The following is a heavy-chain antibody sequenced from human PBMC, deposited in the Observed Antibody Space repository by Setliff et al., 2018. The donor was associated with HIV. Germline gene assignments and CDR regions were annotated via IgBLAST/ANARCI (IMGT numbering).Heavy chain of an antibody. CDR2: INPSSTST. Sequence: ASVKVSCKASGYTFTTYYIHWVRQAPGQGLEWMGIINPSSTSTNYAQRFQGRVTMTRDTSTSIVDMEISSLRSDDTAVYYCARGPEVTTVTNPLTTEYFQHWGQGTPVTVSS. D-gene: IGHD4-17*01. V-gene: IGHV1-46*01. CDR3: ARGPEVTTVTNPLTTEYFQH. CDR1: GYTFTTYY. J-gene: IGHJ1*01.